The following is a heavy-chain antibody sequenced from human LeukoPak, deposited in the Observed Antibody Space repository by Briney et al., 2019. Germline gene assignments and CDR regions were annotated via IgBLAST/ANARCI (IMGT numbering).Heavy chain of an antibody. Sequence: AGGSLRLSCAASGFTVSSNYMSWVRQAPGKGLEWVSVIYSGGSTYYADSVKGRFTISRDNAKNSLYLQMNSLRAEDTAVYYCARDGNYSVADDIWGQGTMVTVSS. D-gene: IGHD3-10*01. CDR1: GFTVSSNY. V-gene: IGHV3-66*02. CDR2: IYSGGST. J-gene: IGHJ3*02. CDR3: ARDGNYSVADDI.